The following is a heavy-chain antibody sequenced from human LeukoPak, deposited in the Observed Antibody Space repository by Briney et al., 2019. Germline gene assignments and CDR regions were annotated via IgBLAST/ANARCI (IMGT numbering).Heavy chain of an antibody. D-gene: IGHD1-26*01. J-gene: IGHJ5*02. Sequence: SETLSLTCTVSGGSLSSYYWSWIRQPPGKGLEWIAYIYYSGYTSYNPSLKSRASISVDTPKNLCSLRLISVTAADTAVYYCARHAIYSGGYSYWFDPWGLGTLVTVSS. CDR1: GGSLSSYY. CDR3: ARHAIYSGGYSYWFDP. CDR2: IYYSGYT. V-gene: IGHV4-59*08.